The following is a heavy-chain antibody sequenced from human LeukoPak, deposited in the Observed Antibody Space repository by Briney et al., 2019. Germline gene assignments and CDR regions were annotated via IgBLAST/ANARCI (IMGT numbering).Heavy chain of an antibody. Sequence: GGSLRLSCAVSGITLSNYGMSWVRQAPGKGLEWAAGISGTGVSTNYADSVKGRFTISRDNPKNTLYLQMNSLRAEDTAVYFCAKRGVVIRVILVGFHKEAYYFDSWGQGALVTVSS. J-gene: IGHJ4*02. CDR3: AKRGVVIRVILVGFHKEAYYFDS. CDR1: GITLSNYG. CDR2: ISGTGVST. V-gene: IGHV3-23*01. D-gene: IGHD3-10*01.